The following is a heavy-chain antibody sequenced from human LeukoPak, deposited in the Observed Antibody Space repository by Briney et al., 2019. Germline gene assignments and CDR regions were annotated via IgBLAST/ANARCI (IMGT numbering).Heavy chain of an antibody. Sequence: GGSLGLSCAASGFTFSSYAMSWVRQAPGKGLEWVSAISGSGGSTYYADSVKGRFTISRDNSKNTLYLQMNSLRAEDTAVYYCAKGEVLRGAGDYWGQGTLVTVSS. CDR1: GFTFSSYA. J-gene: IGHJ4*02. D-gene: IGHD1-26*01. V-gene: IGHV3-23*01. CDR3: AKGEVLRGAGDY. CDR2: ISGSGGST.